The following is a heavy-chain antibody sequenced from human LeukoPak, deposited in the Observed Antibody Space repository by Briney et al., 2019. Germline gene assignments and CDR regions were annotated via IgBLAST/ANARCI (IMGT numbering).Heavy chain of an antibody. J-gene: IGHJ5*02. Sequence: KPSVNLSLTCTVSDGSIPSGKYQWSLIRQSSGTGLEWVGLIYASGSTNYNPSLKSRVTISLDPSKNQFSLKLTSVTAADTAVYYCARDRRHFGSGGTGWLDPWGQGTLVTVSS. CDR2: IYASGST. CDR3: ARDRRHFGSGGTGWLDP. D-gene: IGHD3-10*01. CDR1: DGSIPSGKYQ. V-gene: IGHV4-61*02.